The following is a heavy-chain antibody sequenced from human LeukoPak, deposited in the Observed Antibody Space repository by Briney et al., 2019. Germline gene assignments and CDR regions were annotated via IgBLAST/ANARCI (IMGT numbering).Heavy chain of an antibody. CDR2: LSTTGGT. CDR3: TRGGCGRTSCYGDSGLDP. Sequence: GGSLRLSCAASGFTISRYDIHWVRQPTGKGLEWVSFLSTTGGTYYQDSMKGRFTISRDTVRNSVYLQMNSLRADDTAVYYCTRGGCGRTSCYGDSGLDPWGQGTLVTVSS. V-gene: IGHV3-13*01. CDR1: GFTISRYD. J-gene: IGHJ5*02. D-gene: IGHD2-2*01.